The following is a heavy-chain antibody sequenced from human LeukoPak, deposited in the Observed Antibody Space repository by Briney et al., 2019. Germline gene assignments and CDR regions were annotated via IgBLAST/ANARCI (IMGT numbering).Heavy chain of an antibody. CDR3: ANHRDCAGDCYSPFDY. V-gene: IGHV1-2*02. CDR1: GYTLIGNY. CDR2: IKPDSGGT. J-gene: IGHJ4*02. D-gene: IGHD2-21*01. Sequence: ASVKVSCKASGYTLIGNYLQWVRQAPGQGLDWMGWIKPDSGGTNYAQKFQGRVTMTRDTSISTAYMELSRLRSDDTAVYYCANHRDCAGDCYSPFDYWGQGTPVIVSS.